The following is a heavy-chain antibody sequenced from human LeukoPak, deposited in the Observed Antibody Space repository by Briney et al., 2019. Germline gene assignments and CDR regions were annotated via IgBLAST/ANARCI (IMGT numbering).Heavy chain of an antibody. CDR2: INWNGGST. D-gene: IGHD6-19*01. CDR1: GFTFDDYG. V-gene: IGHV3-20*04. J-gene: IGHJ4*02. CDR3: ARVPLYSSGWNYFEY. Sequence: GGSLRLSCAASGFTFDDYGMSWVRQAPGKGLEWVSGINWNGGSTGYADSVKGRFTISRDNAKNTLYLQMNSLRAEDTAVYYCARVPLYSSGWNYFEYWGQGTLVTVSS.